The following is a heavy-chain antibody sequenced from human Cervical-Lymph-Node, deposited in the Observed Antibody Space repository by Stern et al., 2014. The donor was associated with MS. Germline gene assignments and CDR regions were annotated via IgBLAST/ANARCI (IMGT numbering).Heavy chain of an antibody. V-gene: IGHV4-39*01. D-gene: IGHD4-17*01. Sequence: VQLVESGPGLVKPSETLSLTCTVSGGSISSSSYYWAWIRQPPGKGLEWIGSIYYSGRTHYNPSLKSRVTMSVDTSKNQFFYCARLEAGTMVTTSISFDIWGQGTMVTVSS. CDR2: IYYSGRT. CDR3: FDI. J-gene: IGHJ3*02. CDR1: GGSISSSSYY.